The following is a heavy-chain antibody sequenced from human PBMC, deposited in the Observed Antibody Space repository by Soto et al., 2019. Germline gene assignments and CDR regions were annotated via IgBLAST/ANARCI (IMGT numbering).Heavy chain of an antibody. Sequence: QVQLVQSGAEVKKPGASVKVSCKASGYTFSSYDINWVRQATGQGLEWMGWLNPNSGDTGYEQKFQGRVTLTSNTSINTAYIELSSLTSDDTAVYYCATSGGGWYLYWGQGTLVTVSS. CDR3: ATSGGGWYLY. D-gene: IGHD6-19*01. V-gene: IGHV1-8*01. CDR2: LNPNSGDT. CDR1: GYTFSSYD. J-gene: IGHJ4*02.